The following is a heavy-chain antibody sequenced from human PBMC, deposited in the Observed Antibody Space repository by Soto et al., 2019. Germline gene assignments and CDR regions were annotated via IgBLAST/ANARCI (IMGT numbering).Heavy chain of an antibody. CDR3: ARLRWEQPWVFDY. Sequence: QVQLQQWGAGLLKPSETLSLTCAVSGGSFSGYYWSWIRQPPVKGLEWSGEINHTGGTNYNPSLTSRVTKSVDTSKHQFSLKLSSVTAADTAVLYFARLRWEQPWVFDYWGQGTLVTVSS. CDR1: GGSFSGYY. D-gene: IGHD1-26*01. CDR2: INHTGGT. V-gene: IGHV4-34*02. J-gene: IGHJ4*02.